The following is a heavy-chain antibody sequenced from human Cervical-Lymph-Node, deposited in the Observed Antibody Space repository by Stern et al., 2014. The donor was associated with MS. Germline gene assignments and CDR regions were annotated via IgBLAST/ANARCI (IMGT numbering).Heavy chain of an antibody. CDR2: LSSDGGSK. V-gene: IGHV3-30*04. J-gene: IGHJ6*02. D-gene: IGHD2-2*01. CDR1: GFTFSSYA. CDR3: TRGRYCSSTNCYSYYYYYGVDV. Sequence: VQLVESGGGVVQPGRSLRLSCAASGFTFSSYAMHWVRQAPGKGLEWVAVLSSDGGSKYYADSVKGRFTISRDNSKNTLFLQMNSLRAEDTAVYYCTRGRYCSSTNCYSYYYYYGVDVWGQGTTVTVSS.